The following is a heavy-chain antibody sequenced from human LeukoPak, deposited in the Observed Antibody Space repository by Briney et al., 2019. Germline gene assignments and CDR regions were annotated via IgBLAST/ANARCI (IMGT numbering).Heavy chain of an antibody. J-gene: IGHJ4*02. V-gene: IGHV3-53*01. CDR3: ASSYYYDSSGYYDGGYFDY. CDR2: IYSGGST. D-gene: IGHD3-22*01. CDR1: GFTVSSNY. Sequence: PGGSLRLSCAASGFTVSSNYMSWVRQAPGKGLEWVSIIYSGGSTFYADSVKGRFTISRDNSKNTLYLQMNSLRAEDTAVYYCASSYYYDSSGYYDGGYFDYWGQGTLVTVSS.